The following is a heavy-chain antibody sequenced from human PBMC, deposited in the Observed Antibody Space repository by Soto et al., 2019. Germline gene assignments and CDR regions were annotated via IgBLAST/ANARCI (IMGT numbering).Heavy chain of an antibody. V-gene: IGHV4-39*01. CDR1: GGSISSSSYY. Sequence: QLQLQESGPGLVKPSETLSLTCTVSGGSISSSSYYWGWIRQPPGKGLEWIGSIYYIGSTYYNPSIKSRVTISVDTSKNQCSLKLSSVTAADTAVYYCARRQSSSWYGLWGQGTLVTVSS. CDR2: IYYIGST. D-gene: IGHD6-13*01. CDR3: ARRQSSSWYGL. J-gene: IGHJ4*02.